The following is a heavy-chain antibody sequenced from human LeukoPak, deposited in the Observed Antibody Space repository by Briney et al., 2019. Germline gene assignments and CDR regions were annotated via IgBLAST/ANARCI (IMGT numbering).Heavy chain of an antibody. D-gene: IGHD5-18*01. Sequence: PSETLSLTCTVSGGSISSSSYYWGWIRQPPGKGLEWIGSIYYCGSTYYNPSLKSRVTISVDTSKNQFSLKLSSVTAADTAVYYCARQRGGYSYGYFDYWGQGTLVTVSS. CDR2: IYYCGST. J-gene: IGHJ4*02. V-gene: IGHV4-39*01. CDR3: ARQRGGYSYGYFDY. CDR1: GGSISSSSYY.